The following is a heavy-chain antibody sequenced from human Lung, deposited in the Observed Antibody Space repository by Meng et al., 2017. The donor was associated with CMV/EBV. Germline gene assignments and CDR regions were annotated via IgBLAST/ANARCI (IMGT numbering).Heavy chain of an antibody. D-gene: IGHD3-10*01. CDR3: ARERNYYGSGSYYNDPPQTYYYYGMDV. CDR2: FLPTFATA. J-gene: IGHJ6*02. Sequence: RQAPGQVLELMCVFLPTFATATYAPKFQGRVTITTDASPSTAYMDLSSLRSEDTAVYYCARERNYYGSGSYYNDPPQTYYYYGMDVWGQGTTVTVSS. V-gene: IGHV1-69*05.